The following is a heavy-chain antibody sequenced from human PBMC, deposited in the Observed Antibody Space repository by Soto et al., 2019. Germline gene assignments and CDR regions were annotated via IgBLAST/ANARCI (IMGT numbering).Heavy chain of an antibody. CDR2: ISPYNGNT. CDR1: GYTFTSYG. CDR3: ARDTYGDFAY. Sequence: QVQLVQSGAEVKKPGASVKVSCKASGYTFTSYGITWVRQAPGQGLEWLGWISPYNGNTNYAQMLQGRVTMTTDTSTGTAYLELRRLGPDDPAVDYCARDTYGDFAYWGQGTLVPVSS. J-gene: IGHJ4*02. D-gene: IGHD4-17*01. V-gene: IGHV1-18*01.